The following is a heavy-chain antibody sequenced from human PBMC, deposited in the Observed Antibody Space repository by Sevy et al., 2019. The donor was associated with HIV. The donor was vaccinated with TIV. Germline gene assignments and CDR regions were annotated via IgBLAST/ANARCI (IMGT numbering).Heavy chain of an antibody. V-gene: IGHV3-23*01. Sequence: GESLKISCTASGFTFTDYVVNWVRQAPGRGLEWVSSIGGSGGSTHYADSVKGRFTISRDNSKNTLYLQMNSLRAEDTAVYYCATDRISDWFFDSWGQGTLVTVSS. CDR1: GFTFTDYV. CDR3: ATDRISDWFFDS. CDR2: IGGSGGST. D-gene: IGHD3-9*01. J-gene: IGHJ4*02.